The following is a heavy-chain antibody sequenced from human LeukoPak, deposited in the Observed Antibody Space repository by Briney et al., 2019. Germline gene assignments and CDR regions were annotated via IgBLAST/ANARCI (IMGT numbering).Heavy chain of an antibody. CDR2: ISAYNGNT. Sequence: ASVKVSCKASGYTFTSYGISWVRQAPGQGLEWMGWISAYNGNTNYAQKLQGRVTMATDTSTSTAYMELRSLRSDDTAVYYCARDGITIFGVVLGLSEGLSWFDPWGQGTLVTVSS. V-gene: IGHV1-18*01. J-gene: IGHJ5*02. CDR3: ARDGITIFGVVLGLSEGLSWFDP. CDR1: GYTFTSYG. D-gene: IGHD3-3*01.